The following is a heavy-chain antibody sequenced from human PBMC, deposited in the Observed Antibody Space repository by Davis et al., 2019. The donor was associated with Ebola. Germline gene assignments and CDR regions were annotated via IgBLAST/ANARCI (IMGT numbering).Heavy chain of an antibody. CDR1: GGSISSGGYS. V-gene: IGHV4-61*08. J-gene: IGHJ4*02. D-gene: IGHD3-10*01. Sequence: SETLSLTCAVSGGSISSGGYSWSWIRQPPGKGLEWIGYIYYSGSTNYNPSLKSRVTISVDTSKNQFSLKLSSVTAADTAVYYCARGGKLLWFGELAPFDYWGQGTLVTVSS. CDR2: IYYSGST. CDR3: ARGGKLLWFGELAPFDY.